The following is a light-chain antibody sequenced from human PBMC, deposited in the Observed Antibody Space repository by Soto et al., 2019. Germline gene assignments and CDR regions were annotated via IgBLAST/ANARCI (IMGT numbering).Light chain of an antibody. J-gene: IGKJ2*01. Sequence: ILLTQSPATLYVSPGERATLSCRTSQSVSSNFAWYQQKPGQAPRLLIYDASTRATGIPARFSGSGSGTEFTLTISSLQSEDFAVYYCQHYNNWPLYTFGQGTKLEIK. V-gene: IGKV3-15*01. CDR1: QSVSSN. CDR3: QHYNNWPLYT. CDR2: DAS.